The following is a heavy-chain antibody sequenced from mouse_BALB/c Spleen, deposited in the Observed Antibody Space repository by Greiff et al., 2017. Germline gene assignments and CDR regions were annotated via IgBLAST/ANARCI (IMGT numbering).Heavy chain of an antibody. V-gene: IGHV5-17*02. CDR3: ARGSPYLMDY. D-gene: IGHD1-1*02. Sequence: EVQLQESGGGLVQPGGSRKLSCAASGFTFSSFGMHWVRQAPEKGLEWVAYISSGSSTIYYADTVKGRFTISRDNPKNTLFLQMTSLRSEDTAMYYCARGSPYLMDYWGQGTSVTVSS. J-gene: IGHJ4*01. CDR1: GFTFSSFG. CDR2: ISSGSSTI.